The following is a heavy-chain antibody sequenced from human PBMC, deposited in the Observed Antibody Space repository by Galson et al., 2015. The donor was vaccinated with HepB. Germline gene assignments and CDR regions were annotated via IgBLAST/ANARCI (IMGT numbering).Heavy chain of an antibody. CDR1: GYTFTNYY. D-gene: IGHD2-21*01. Sequence: VKVSCKVSGYTFTNYYMHWVQQAPGKGLEWMGLVDPEDGETIYAEKFQGRVTITADTSTDTAYMELSSLRSEDTAVYYCATKGHCGGDCYSDYWGQGTLVTVSS. V-gene: IGHV1-69-2*01. CDR2: VDPEDGET. J-gene: IGHJ4*02. CDR3: ATKGHCGGDCYSDY.